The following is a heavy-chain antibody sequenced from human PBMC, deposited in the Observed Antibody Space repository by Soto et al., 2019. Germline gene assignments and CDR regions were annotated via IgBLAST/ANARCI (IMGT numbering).Heavy chain of an antibody. CDR3: ARAWAVSTSCYGCYYGMDV. J-gene: IGHJ6*02. Sequence: PSETLSLTCAVSGGSISSSNWWSWVRQPPGKGLEWIGEIYHSGSTNYNPSLNSRVTISVDKSKNQFSLKLSSVTAADTAVYYCARAWAVSTSCYGCYYGMDVWGQGTTVT. CDR1: GGSISSSNW. D-gene: IGHD2-2*01. V-gene: IGHV4-4*02. CDR2: IYHSGST.